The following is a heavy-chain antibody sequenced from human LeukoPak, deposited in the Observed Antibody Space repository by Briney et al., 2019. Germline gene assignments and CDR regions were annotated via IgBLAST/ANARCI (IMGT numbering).Heavy chain of an antibody. CDR3: AKDLEQQLVPEGPFDY. V-gene: IGHV3-23*01. CDR2: ISGSGGST. CDR1: GFTFSSCA. J-gene: IGHJ4*02. D-gene: IGHD6-13*01. Sequence: GGSLRLSCAASGFTFSSCAMSWVRQAPGKGLEWVSAISGSGGSTYYADSVKGRFTISRDNSKNTLYLQMNSLRAEDTAVYYCAKDLEQQLVPEGPFDYWGQGTLVTVSS.